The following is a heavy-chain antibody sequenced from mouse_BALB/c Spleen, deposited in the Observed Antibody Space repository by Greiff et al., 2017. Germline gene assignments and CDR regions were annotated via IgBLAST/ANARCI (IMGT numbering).Heavy chain of an antibody. V-gene: IGHV5-6-5*01. CDR3: ARGSNYNY. D-gene: IGHD2-5*01. CDR2: ISSGGST. Sequence: VQGVESGGGLVKPGGSLKLPCAAPGFTFSSYAMPWVRQTPEKRLEWVASISSGGSTYYPDSVKGRFTISRDNARNILYLQMSSLRSEDTAMYYCARGSNYNYWGQGTTLTVSS. CDR1: GFTFSSYA. J-gene: IGHJ2*01.